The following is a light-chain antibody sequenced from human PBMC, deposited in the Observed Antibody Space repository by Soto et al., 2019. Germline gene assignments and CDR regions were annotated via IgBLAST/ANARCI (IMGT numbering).Light chain of an antibody. V-gene: IGKV3-15*01. Sequence: EIVMTQSPATLSVSPGERATLSCRASQSVSSNLAWYQQKPGQAPRLLIYGASTRAPGIPARFSGSGSGTEFTLTLSSLQFEDFAGYYWQQYNNWPRTFGQGTKLEIK. CDR3: QQYNNWPRT. J-gene: IGKJ2*01. CDR1: QSVSSN. CDR2: GAS.